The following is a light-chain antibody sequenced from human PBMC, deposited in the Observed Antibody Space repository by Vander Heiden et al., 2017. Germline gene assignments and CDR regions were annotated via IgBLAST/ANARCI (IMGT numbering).Light chain of an antibody. CDR2: SNS. V-gene: IGLV1-44*01. CDR1: ISNIGSNT. J-gene: IGLJ3*02. Sequence: QSVLTQPPSASGTPGQRVTISCSGSISNIGSNTVNWYQQVPGTAPKLLILSNSQRPSGVPDRFSGSRSGTSASLAISGLQSEDEADYYCAAWDDSLNGRWVFGGGTKLTVL. CDR3: AAWDDSLNGRWV.